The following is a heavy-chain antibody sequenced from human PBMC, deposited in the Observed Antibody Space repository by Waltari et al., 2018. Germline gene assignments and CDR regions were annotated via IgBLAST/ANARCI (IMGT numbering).Heavy chain of an antibody. CDR2: ISGSGGST. V-gene: IGHV3-23*01. CDR3: GYMVRGVLAY. J-gene: IGHJ4*02. CDR1: EFTFSSYA. D-gene: IGHD3-10*01. Sequence: EVQLLESGGGLVQPGGSLRLSCSASEFTFSSYAMSWVRQAPGKGLEWVSVISGSGGSTYYEDSVKGRFTISRDNSKNTLYLQMTSLRAEDSAVYYCGYMVRGVLAYWGQGTLVTVSS.